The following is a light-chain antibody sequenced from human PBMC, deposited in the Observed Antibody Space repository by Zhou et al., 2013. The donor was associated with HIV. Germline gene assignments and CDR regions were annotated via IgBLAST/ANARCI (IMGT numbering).Light chain of an antibody. CDR1: RTFGPW. Sequence: DVQLTQSPPTLSASVGDKVTITCRASRTFGPWLAWYQQKPGGAPKLLIYQASTLESRVPPRFSGRGSGSEFHLSIVSLQPDDFATYYCQYYDDSSRTFGRGTRVE. V-gene: IGKV1-5*03. CDR2: QAS. J-gene: IGKJ4*02. CDR3: QYYDDSSRT.